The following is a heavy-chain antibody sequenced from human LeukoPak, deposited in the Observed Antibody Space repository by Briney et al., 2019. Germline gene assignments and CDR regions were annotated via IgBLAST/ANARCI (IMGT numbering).Heavy chain of an antibody. CDR3: ARDGSGSYGSPYSWDYGMDV. D-gene: IGHD5-18*01. J-gene: IGHJ6*02. Sequence: ASVKVSCKASGYTFTSYGISWGRHAPGQGLERMGWISAYHGNTNYAHKPHGRVTITTDTSTSTAYMELRSLRSDDTAAYYCARDGSGSYGSPYSWDYGMDVWGQGTTVTVSS. V-gene: IGHV1-18*01. CDR2: ISAYHGNT. CDR1: GYTFTSYG.